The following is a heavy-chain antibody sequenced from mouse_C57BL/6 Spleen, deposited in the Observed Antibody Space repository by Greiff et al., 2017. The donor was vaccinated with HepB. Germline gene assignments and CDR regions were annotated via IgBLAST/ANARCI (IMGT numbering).Heavy chain of an antibody. V-gene: IGHV1-53*01. J-gene: IGHJ3*01. Sequence: VQLQQSGAELVKPGASVKLSCKASGYTFTSYWMHWVKQRPGQGLEWIGKINPSNGCTNYNEKLKCKATLTVDKSSSTAYMQLSSLTSEDSAVFCCAGGGEAYWGQGALVTVSA. CDR1: GYTFTSYW. CDR2: INPSNGCT. CDR3: AGGGEAY.